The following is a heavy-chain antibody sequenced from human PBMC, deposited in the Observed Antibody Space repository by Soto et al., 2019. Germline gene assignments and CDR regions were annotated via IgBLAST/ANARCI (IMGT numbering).Heavy chain of an antibody. V-gene: IGHV4-30-4*01. Sequence: PSETLSLTCTVSGVSISSGDYYWSWMRQPPGKGLEWIGYIYYSGSTYYNPSLKSRVTISVDTSKNQFSLKLSSVTAADTAVYYWAREAESAGWFDPWGQGTLVTVSS. CDR1: GVSISSGDYY. D-gene: IGHD2-15*01. CDR2: IYYSGST. J-gene: IGHJ5*02. CDR3: AREAESAGWFDP.